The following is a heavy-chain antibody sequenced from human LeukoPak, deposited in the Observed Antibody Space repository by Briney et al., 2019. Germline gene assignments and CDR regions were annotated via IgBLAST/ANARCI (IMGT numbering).Heavy chain of an antibody. CDR2: SIPILGIA. CDR3: ARDGIVGATRRYYFDY. J-gene: IGHJ4*02. D-gene: IGHD1-26*01. CDR1: GGTFSSYA. V-gene: IGHV1-69*04. Sequence: SVKVSCKASGGTFSSYAISWVRQAPGQGVEWMGRSIPILGIANYAQKFQGRVTITADKSTSTAYMELSSLRSEDTAVYYCARDGIVGATRRYYFDYWGQGTLVTVSS.